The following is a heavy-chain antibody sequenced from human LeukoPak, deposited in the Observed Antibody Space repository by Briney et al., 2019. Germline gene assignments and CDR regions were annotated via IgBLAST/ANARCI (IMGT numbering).Heavy chain of an antibody. V-gene: IGHV4-61*01. CDR1: SGSVSSGSYY. J-gene: IGHJ4*02. CDR2: IYYSGST. D-gene: IGHD1-26*01. Sequence: KPSETLSLTCTVSSGSVSSGSYYWSWIRQPPGKGLEWIGYIYYSGSTNYNPSLESRVTISVDTSKNEFSLRLSSVTAADTAVYYCARDREWELQSLRYFDYWGQGTLVTVSS. CDR3: ARDREWELQSLRYFDY.